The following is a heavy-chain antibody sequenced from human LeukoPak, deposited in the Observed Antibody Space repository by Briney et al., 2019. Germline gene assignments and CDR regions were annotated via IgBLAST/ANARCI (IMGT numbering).Heavy chain of an antibody. Sequence: GGSLRLSCAASGLNFSDYYMTWIRQAPGSGLEWLSHISKSGTTVYYADSVKGRFTISRDNAKNSLYLQMNSLRAEDTAVYYCARSSSWTHYYYYGMDVWGQGTTVTVSS. D-gene: IGHD6-13*01. CDR3: ARSSSWTHYYYYGMDV. CDR2: ISKSGTTV. V-gene: IGHV3-11*01. J-gene: IGHJ6*02. CDR1: GLNFSDYY.